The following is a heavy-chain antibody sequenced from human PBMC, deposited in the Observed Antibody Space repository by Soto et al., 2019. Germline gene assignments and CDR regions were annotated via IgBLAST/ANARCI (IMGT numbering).Heavy chain of an antibody. CDR1: GYTFTSYG. V-gene: IGHV1-18*04. CDR2: ISAYNGNT. J-gene: IGHJ6*02. CDR3: AREDYGDYAFDGMDV. D-gene: IGHD4-17*01. Sequence: GASVKVSCKASGYTFTSYGISWVRQAPGQGLEWMGWISAYNGNTNYAQRLQGRVTMTTDTSTSTAYMELRSLRSDGTAVYYCAREDYGDYAFDGMDVWGQGTTVTVSS.